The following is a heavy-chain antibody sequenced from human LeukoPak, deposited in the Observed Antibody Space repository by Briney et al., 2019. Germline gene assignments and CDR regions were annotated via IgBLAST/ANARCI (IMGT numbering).Heavy chain of an antibody. CDR1: GFIFSSHG. D-gene: IGHD3-16*01. V-gene: IGHV3-33*01. Sequence: GGSLRLSCAASGFIFSSHGMHWVRQAPSKGLEWVVVIWFDGSNKYYADSVKGRFTISRDNPKNTLYLQMNSLRAEDTAMYYCARDRPGGGINGMDVWGQGTTVTVSS. CDR2: IWFDGSNK. CDR3: ARDRPGGGINGMDV. J-gene: IGHJ6*02.